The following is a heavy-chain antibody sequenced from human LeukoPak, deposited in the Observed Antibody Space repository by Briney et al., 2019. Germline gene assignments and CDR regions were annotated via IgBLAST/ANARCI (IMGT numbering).Heavy chain of an antibody. J-gene: IGHJ4*02. CDR3: VKDPGGGYCSGGSCSY. D-gene: IGHD2-15*01. V-gene: IGHV3-23*01. CDR2: IGDTGTNT. Sequence: GGSLRLSCAVSGITLSNYGMSWVRQAPGKGLEWVSGIGDTGTNTFYADSVKGRFTISRDNSKSTVYLQMNSLRAEDKAIYYCVKDPGGGYCSGGSCSYWSQGTLVTVSS. CDR1: GITLSNYG.